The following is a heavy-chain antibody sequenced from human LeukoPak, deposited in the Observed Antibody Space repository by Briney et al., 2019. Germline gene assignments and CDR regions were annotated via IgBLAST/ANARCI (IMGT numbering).Heavy chain of an antibody. Sequence: GGSLRLSCAASGFTFSSYAMSWVRQAPGKGLEWVSAISGSGGSTYYADSVKGRFTISRDNSKNTLYLQMNSLRAEDTAVYYCAKAGGPNYYGSGTPYYYYGMDVWGQGTTVTVSS. CDR1: GFTFSSYA. D-gene: IGHD3-10*01. CDR2: ISGSGGST. V-gene: IGHV3-23*01. J-gene: IGHJ6*02. CDR3: AKAGGPNYYGSGTPYYYYGMDV.